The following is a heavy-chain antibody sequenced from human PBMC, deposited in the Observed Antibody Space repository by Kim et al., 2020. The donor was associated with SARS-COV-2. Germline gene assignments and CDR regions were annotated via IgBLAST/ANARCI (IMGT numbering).Heavy chain of an antibody. D-gene: IGHD6-19*01. V-gene: IGHV4-30-2*04. J-gene: IGHJ6*02. Sequence: LKSRVTISVDTSKNQFSLKLSSVTAADTAVYYCAGDGSGYRKKNYYYGMDVWGQGTTVIVSS. CDR3: AGDGSGYRKKNYYYGMDV.